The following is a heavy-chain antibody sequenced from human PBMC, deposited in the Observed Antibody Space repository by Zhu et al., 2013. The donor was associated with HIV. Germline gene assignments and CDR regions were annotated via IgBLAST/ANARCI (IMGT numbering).Heavy chain of an antibody. J-gene: IGHJ1*01. CDR3: ARGRYYYDHDGYYHEYFEV. CDR2: ISCYNAKT. Sequence: QLVQSGXEMKKPGAVSEGXPVRLLVTSFTSFGISWVRQAPGQRLEWMGWISCYNAKTKSAREFQDRVSMTIDISASTAYLELRSLRSDDTTIYYCARGRYYYDHDGYYHEYFEVWGQGTLVTVSS. D-gene: IGHD3-22*01. V-gene: IGHV1-18*01. CDR1: VTSFTSFG.